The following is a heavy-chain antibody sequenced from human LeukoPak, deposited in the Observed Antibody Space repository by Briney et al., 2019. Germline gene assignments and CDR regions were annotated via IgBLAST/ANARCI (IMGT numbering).Heavy chain of an antibody. V-gene: IGHV3-21*01. CDR1: GFTFSSYS. CDR3: AREVVGATSRDFDY. Sequence: GSLRLSCAASGFTFSSYSMNWVRQAPGKGLEWVSSISSSSSYIYYADSVKGRFTISRDNAKNSLYLQMNSLRAEDTAVYYCAREVVGATSRDFDYWGQGTLVTVSS. CDR2: ISSSSSYI. D-gene: IGHD1-26*01. J-gene: IGHJ4*02.